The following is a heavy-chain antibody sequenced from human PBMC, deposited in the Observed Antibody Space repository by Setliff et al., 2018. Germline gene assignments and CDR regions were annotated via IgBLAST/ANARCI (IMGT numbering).Heavy chain of an antibody. Sequence: GASVKVSCKASGYSFTNYAISWMRQAPGQRLQWMGWINTNTGNPTYAQGFTGQLAFSLDTSVNTAYLQINSLEAEDTALYYCVRGGSGAFDPWGQGTLVTVSS. CDR3: VRGGSGAFDP. CDR1: GYSFTNYA. D-gene: IGHD2-15*01. CDR2: INTNTGNP. J-gene: IGHJ5*02. V-gene: IGHV7-4-1*02.